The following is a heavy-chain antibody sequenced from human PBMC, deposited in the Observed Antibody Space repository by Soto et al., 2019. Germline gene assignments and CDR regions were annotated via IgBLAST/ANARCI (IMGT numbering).Heavy chain of an antibody. Sequence: SETLSLTCTVSGGSVSSGSCYWSWSRQPPGKGLEWIGYIYYSGSTNYNPSLKSRVTISVDTSKNQFSLKLSSVTAADTAVYYCARGYSYATFDYWGQGTLVTVSS. CDR1: GGSVSSGSCY. J-gene: IGHJ4*02. CDR3: ARGYSYATFDY. V-gene: IGHV4-61*01. D-gene: IGHD5-18*01. CDR2: IYYSGST.